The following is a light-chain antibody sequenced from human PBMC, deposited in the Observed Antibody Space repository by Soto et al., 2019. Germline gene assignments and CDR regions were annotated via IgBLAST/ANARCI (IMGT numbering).Light chain of an antibody. CDR3: ASWDDRLGAVI. J-gene: IGLJ2*01. CDR2: SNN. CDR1: SSNIGGTNY. Sequence: QYVLTQPPSGSGTPGQKVFISCSGSSSNIGGTNYAYWYQQLPGAAPKLLMHSNNLRPSGVPERISGSKFGTAASLAISGLRSEDEAVYYCASWDDRLGAVIFGGGTKVTVL. V-gene: IGLV1-47*02.